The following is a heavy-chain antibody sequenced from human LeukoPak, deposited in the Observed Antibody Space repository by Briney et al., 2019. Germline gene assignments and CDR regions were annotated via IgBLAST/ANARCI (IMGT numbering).Heavy chain of an antibody. Sequence: PSETLSLTCTVYGGSFSDYFWTWIRQSPGKGLEWIGDINHSGNTNYNPPLKSRVTISVDTSKNQFSLNLTSVTAADTAVYFCARGRRLVGAQRPLYFYYYYFDVWGKGTTVTVSS. D-gene: IGHD1-26*01. CDR1: GGSFSDYF. J-gene: IGHJ6*03. CDR3: ARGRRLVGAQRPLYFYYYYFDV. V-gene: IGHV4-34*01. CDR2: INHSGNT.